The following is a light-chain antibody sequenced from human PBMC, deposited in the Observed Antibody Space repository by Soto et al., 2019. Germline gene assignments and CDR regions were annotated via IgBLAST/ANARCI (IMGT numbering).Light chain of an antibody. CDR1: SSDVGGYNY. Sequence: QSALTQPRSVSGSPGQSVTFSCTGTSSDVGGYNYVSWYQQHPGKAPKLMIYDVSKRPPGVPDRFSGSKSGNTASLIISGLQAEDEAAYYCCSYAGSYTLIFGGGTKLTVL. V-gene: IGLV2-11*01. CDR2: DVS. CDR3: CSYAGSYTLI. J-gene: IGLJ2*01.